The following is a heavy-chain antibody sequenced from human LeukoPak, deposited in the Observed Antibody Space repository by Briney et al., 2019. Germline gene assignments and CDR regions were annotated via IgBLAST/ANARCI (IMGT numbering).Heavy chain of an antibody. CDR2: IYHSGST. J-gene: IGHJ4*02. CDR1: GFTFSTYNM. D-gene: IGHD3-3*01. CDR3: ARGVRSGLDY. V-gene: IGHV4-4*02. Sequence: GSLRLSCAASGFTFSTYNMNWVRQPPGKGLEWIGEIYHSGSTNYNPSLKSRVTISVDKSKNQFSLKLSSVTAADTAVYYCARGVRSGLDYWGQGTLVTVSS.